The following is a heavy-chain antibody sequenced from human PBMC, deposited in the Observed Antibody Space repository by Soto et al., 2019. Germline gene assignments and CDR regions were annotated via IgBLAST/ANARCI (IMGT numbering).Heavy chain of an antibody. Sequence: SETLSLTCVVSGYSISSCYYWGLIRQPPGKGLEWIGSVYHSGTTYYNPSLKSRVTISLDTSKNQFSLRLTSVTAADTAMYFCTRSLYSSSWYAGSWGQGTLVTVSS. D-gene: IGHD6-13*01. CDR2: VYHSGTT. J-gene: IGHJ4*02. CDR3: TRSLYSSSWYAGS. CDR1: GYSISSCYY. V-gene: IGHV4-38-2*01.